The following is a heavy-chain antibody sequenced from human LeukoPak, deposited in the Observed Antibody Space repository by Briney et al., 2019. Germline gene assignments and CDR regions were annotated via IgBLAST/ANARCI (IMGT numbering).Heavy chain of an antibody. CDR1: GGTFSSYA. J-gene: IGHJ4*02. D-gene: IGHD3-22*01. CDR3: ARDLYYYDSSGYYEPGFDY. V-gene: IGHV1-69*04. Sequence: GASVKVSCKASGGTFSSYAISWVRRAPGQGLEWMGRIIPILGIANYAQKFQGRVTITADKSTSTAYMELSSQRSEHTAVYYCARDLYYYDSSGYYEPGFDYWGQGTLVTVSS. CDR2: IIPILGIA.